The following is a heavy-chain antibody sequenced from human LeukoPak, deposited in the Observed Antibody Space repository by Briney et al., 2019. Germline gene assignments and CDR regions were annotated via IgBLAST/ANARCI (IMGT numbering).Heavy chain of an antibody. CDR3: ARDFEYDSSGLEDY. CDR1: GGSISSYY. CDR2: IYYSGST. D-gene: IGHD3-22*01. V-gene: IGHV4-59*01. Sequence: PSETLSLTCTVSGGSISSYYWSWIRQPPGKGLEWIGYIYYSGSTNYNPSHKSRVTISVDTSKNQFSLKLSSVTAADTAVYYCARDFEYDSSGLEDYWGQGTLVTVSS. J-gene: IGHJ4*02.